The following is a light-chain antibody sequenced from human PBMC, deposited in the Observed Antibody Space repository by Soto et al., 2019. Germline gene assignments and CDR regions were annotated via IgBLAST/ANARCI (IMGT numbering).Light chain of an antibody. Sequence: QSALTQPASVSGSPGQSITISCTGNSSDVGSYNLVSWYQQYPGKAPKLMIYEGSKRPSGVSNRFSGSKSGNTASLTISGLQAEDEADYFCCSYAGTGTYVFGIGTKLTVL. V-gene: IGLV2-23*01. J-gene: IGLJ1*01. CDR3: CSYAGTGTYV. CDR2: EGS. CDR1: SSDVGSYNL.